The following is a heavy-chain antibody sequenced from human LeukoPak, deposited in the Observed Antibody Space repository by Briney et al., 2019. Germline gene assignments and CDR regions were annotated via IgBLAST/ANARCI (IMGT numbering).Heavy chain of an antibody. CDR3: ARDIRPRIESFDY. Sequence: ASVKVSFKASGYTYTDYFLHWVRQAPGQGLEWMGWIGPDSGATNYAQKFRGKGTLTRDTSINTAYMEVSSLTSDDTAVYYCARDIRPRIESFDYWGQGTLVTVSS. CDR1: GYTYTDYF. CDR2: IGPDSGAT. J-gene: IGHJ4*02. V-gene: IGHV1-2*02. D-gene: IGHD2/OR15-2a*01.